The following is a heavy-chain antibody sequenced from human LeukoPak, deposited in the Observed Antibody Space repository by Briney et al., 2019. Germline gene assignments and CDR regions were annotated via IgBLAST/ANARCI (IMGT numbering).Heavy chain of an antibody. V-gene: IGHV4-59*01. D-gene: IGHD5-18*01. CDR3: ARGASGYSYG. CDR1: GGSISSYH. Sequence: PSETLSLTCTVSGGSISSYHWSWIRQPPGKGLEWIGYIYYSGSTNYNPSPKSRVTISVDTSKNQFSLNLSSVTAADTAVYYCARGASGYSYGWGQGTLVTVSS. CDR2: IYYSGST. J-gene: IGHJ4*02.